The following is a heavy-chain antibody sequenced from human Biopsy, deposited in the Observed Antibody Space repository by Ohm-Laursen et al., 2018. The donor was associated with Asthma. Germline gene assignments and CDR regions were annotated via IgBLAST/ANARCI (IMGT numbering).Heavy chain of an antibody. V-gene: IGHV1-69*01. CDR1: GGTFNTYV. D-gene: IGHD2-2*01. CDR3: TRKAGSCISRTCYSLDF. J-gene: IGHJ4*02. Sequence: SSVTVSCKPLGGTFNTYVIGWARQAPGQGLECMGGINSVFGTTTYPQKFQDRVTITADDSTSTVYMELSSLRSEDTAVYYCTRKAGSCISRTCYSLDFWGQGTLVTVSS. CDR2: INSVFGTT.